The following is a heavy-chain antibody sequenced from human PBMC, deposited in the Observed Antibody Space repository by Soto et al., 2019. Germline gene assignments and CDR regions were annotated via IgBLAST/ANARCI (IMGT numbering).Heavy chain of an antibody. Sequence: GGSLRLSCAASGFTFSSYWMSWVRQAPGKGLEWVANIKQDGSEKYYVDSVKGRFTISRDNAKNSLYLQMNSLRAEDTAVYYCASLPLFENFDYWGQGTLVTVSS. J-gene: IGHJ4*02. CDR3: ASLPLFENFDY. V-gene: IGHV3-7*01. CDR2: IKQDGSEK. CDR1: GFTFSSYW.